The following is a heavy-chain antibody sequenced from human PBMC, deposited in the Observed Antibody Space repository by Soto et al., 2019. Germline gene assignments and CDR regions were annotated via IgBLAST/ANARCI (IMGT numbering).Heavy chain of an antibody. Sequence: ASVKVSCKASGYTFTGYYMHWLRQAPGQGLEWMGWINPNSGGTNYAQKFQGWVTMTRDTSISTAYMELSRLRSDDTAVYYCARGLRAGPYDAFDIWGQGTMVTVSS. J-gene: IGHJ3*02. CDR1: GYTFTGYY. V-gene: IGHV1-2*04. CDR2: INPNSGGT. D-gene: IGHD4-17*01. CDR3: ARGLRAGPYDAFDI.